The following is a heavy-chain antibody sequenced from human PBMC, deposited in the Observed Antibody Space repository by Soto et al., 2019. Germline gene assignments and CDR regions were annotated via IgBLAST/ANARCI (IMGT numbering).Heavy chain of an antibody. CDR2: IYHSGST. J-gene: IGHJ4*02. CDR1: GGSISSSGYS. V-gene: IGHV4-30-2*01. Sequence: SETRSLTCAVAGGSISSSGYSWSWIRQPPGKGLEWIGYIYHSGSTYYNPSLKSRVTISVDRSKNQFSLKLSSATVPDTAMYFCARGFDRGYRYGYDYWGQGTLVTVSS. D-gene: IGHD5-18*01. CDR3: ARGFDRGYRYGYDY.